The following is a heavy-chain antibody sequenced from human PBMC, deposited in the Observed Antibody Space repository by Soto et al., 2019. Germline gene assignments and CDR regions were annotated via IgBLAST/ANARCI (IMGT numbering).Heavy chain of an antibody. D-gene: IGHD3-10*01. CDR2: IYYSGST. CDR3: ARGLELKGESLVGRAFDI. CDR1: GGSISSGGYY. J-gene: IGHJ3*02. Sequence: SETLSLTCTVSGGSISSGGYYWSWIRQHPGKGLEWIGYIYYSGSTYYNPSLKSRVTISVDTSKNQFSLKLSSVTAADTAVYYCARGLELKGESLVGRAFDIWGQGTMVTVSS. V-gene: IGHV4-31*03.